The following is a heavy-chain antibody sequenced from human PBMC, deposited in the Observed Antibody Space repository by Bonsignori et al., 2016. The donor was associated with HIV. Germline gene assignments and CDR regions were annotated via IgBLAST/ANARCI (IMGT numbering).Heavy chain of an antibody. D-gene: IGHD2/OR15-2a*01. CDR3: ARMQYPTDYYMDV. J-gene: IGHJ6*03. CDR2: IYTNENT. V-gene: IGHV4-4*07. Sequence: WIRQPPGKGLEWIGRIYTNENTNYNPSLKSRVTMSVDTSKNHFSLRVTSVTAADTAVYYCARMQYPTDYYMDVWGKGTTVTVSS.